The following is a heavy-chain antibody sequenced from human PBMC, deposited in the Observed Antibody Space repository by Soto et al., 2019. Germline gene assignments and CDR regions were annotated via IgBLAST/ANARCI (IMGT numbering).Heavy chain of an antibody. V-gene: IGHV3-23*01. J-gene: IGHJ6*02. Sequence: LQSGGGVVQPGESLRLSCAASGFSLRDHALSWVRQAAGGGLEWVSGISGSEDRTNYADFVRGRFIISKDRAKNTLYLQMSSLKADASAVYYCARDRWGWEKGGYPLSNGMIVCGQGTTVTVSS. CDR2: ISGSEDRT. CDR1: GFSLRDHA. CDR3: ARDRWGWEKGGYPLSNGMIV. D-gene: IGHD5-12*01.